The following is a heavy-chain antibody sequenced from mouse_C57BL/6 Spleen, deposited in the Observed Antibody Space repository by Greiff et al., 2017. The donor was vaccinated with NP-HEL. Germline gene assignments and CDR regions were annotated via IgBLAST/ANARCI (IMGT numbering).Heavy chain of an antibody. CDR3: APYYYEYFDV. D-gene: IGHD2-4*01. CDR1: GYTFTSYW. J-gene: IGHJ1*03. Sequence: VQLQQSGAELAKPGASVKLSCKASGYTFTSYWMHWVKQRPGQGLEWIGYINPSSGYTKYNQKFKDKATLTADKSSSTAYMQLSSLTYEDAAVYDCAPYYYEYFDVWGTGTTVTVSS. V-gene: IGHV1-7*01. CDR2: INPSSGYT.